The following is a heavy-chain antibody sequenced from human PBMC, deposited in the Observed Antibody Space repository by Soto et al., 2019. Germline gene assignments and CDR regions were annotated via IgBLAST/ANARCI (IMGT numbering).Heavy chain of an antibody. CDR1: GFTFSSYA. CDR3: AKDRGLGFGNYCFDY. V-gene: IGHV3-23*01. CDR2: ISASGSST. J-gene: IGHJ4*02. D-gene: IGHD4-4*01. Sequence: GGSLRLSCAASGFTFSSYAMSWVRQIPGKGLEWVSGISASGSSTYYADSVQGRFTISRDNSKNTLSLQMSSLRAEDTAAYYCAKDRGLGFGNYCFDYWGQGALVTVSS.